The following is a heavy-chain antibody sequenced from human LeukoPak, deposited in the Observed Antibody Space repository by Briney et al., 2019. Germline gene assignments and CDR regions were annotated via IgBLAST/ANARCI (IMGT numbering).Heavy chain of an antibody. Sequence: PSETLSLTCAVSGGSISSNDWWSWVRQPPGKGLEWIGEIHHGGRTNYNPSLESRVTISVDKSRDEFSLKLKSVTAADTAVYYCARNGFYSIEYWGQGTLVTVSS. J-gene: IGHJ4*02. CDR2: IHHGGRT. V-gene: IGHV4-4*02. CDR1: GGSISSNDW. CDR3: ARNGFYSIEY. D-gene: IGHD2-15*01.